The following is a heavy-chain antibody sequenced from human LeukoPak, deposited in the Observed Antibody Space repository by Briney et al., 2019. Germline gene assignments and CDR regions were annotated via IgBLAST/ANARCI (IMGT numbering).Heavy chain of an antibody. Sequence: PSETLSLTCTVSGYSISSGYYWGWIRQPPGKGQEWIGSIYHSGSTYYNPSLKSRVTISVDTSKNQFSLKLSSVTAADTAVYYCARIEYSSGWYHFDYWGQGTLVTVSS. CDR3: ARIEYSSGWYHFDY. J-gene: IGHJ4*02. CDR2: IYHSGST. CDR1: GYSISSGYY. V-gene: IGHV4-38-2*02. D-gene: IGHD6-19*01.